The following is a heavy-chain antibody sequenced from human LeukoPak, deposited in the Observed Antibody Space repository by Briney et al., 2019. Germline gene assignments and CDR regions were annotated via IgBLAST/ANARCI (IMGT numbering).Heavy chain of an antibody. D-gene: IGHD2-2*01. CDR1: GFTFSSYG. CDR3: AKEVWDIVVVPAAISY. Sequence: GGSLRLSCAASGFTFSSYGMHWVRQAPGKGLEWVAFIRYDGSNKYYADSVKGRFTISRDNSKNTLYLQMNSLRAEDTAVYYCAKEVWDIVVVPAAISYWGQGTRVTVSS. J-gene: IGHJ4*02. V-gene: IGHV3-30*02. CDR2: IRYDGSNK.